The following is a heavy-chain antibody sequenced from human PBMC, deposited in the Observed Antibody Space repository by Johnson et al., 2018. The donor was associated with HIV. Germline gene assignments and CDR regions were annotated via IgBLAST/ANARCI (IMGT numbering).Heavy chain of an antibody. CDR2: ISYDGTGK. CDR3: AKIGAAAGLKYAFDI. Sequence: QVQLLESGGGVVQPGRSLRLSCAASGFTFSSYGMHWVRQAPGTGLEWVAVISYDGTGKYYSHSVKGRFTISRDNSNNTIYLQMDSLRAEDTALYYCAKIGAAAGLKYAFDIWGQGTLVTVSS. V-gene: IGHV3-30*18. CDR1: GFTFSSYG. J-gene: IGHJ3*02. D-gene: IGHD6-13*01.